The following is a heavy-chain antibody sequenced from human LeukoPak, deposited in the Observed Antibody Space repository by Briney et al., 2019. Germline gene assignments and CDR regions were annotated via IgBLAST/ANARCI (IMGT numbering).Heavy chain of an antibody. CDR2: ISSSSTYI. Sequence: GGSLRLSCAASGFTFSNYSMSWVRQAPGKGLEWVSSISSSSTYIFYADSVKGRFTISRDNAKNSLYLQMNSLRAEDTAVYYCAREDSSSYYYYYMDVWGKGTTVTVSS. D-gene: IGHD6-6*01. CDR3: AREDSSSYYYYYMDV. CDR1: GFTFSNYS. J-gene: IGHJ6*03. V-gene: IGHV3-21*01.